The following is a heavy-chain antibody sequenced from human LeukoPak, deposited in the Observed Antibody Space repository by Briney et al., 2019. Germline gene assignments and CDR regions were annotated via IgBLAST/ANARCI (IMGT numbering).Heavy chain of an antibody. V-gene: IGHV5-51*01. CDR3: ARAYYYDSSDFDY. CDR1: GYSFTSYW. D-gene: IGHD3-22*01. J-gene: IGHJ4*02. CDR2: IYPGDST. Sequence: GESLKISCKGSGYSFTSYWIGWVRQMPGKGLEWMGIIYPGDSTTYSPSFQGQVTISADESISTAYLQWSSLKASDTAMYYCARAYYYDSSDFDYCGQGTLVTVSS.